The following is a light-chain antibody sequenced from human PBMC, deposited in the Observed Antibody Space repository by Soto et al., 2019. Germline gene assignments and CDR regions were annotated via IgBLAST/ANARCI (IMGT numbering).Light chain of an antibody. CDR2: AAS. Sequence: EMVMTQSPDTLSVSPGERATLSCRASQSVGSNLAWYQQKPGQAPRLLIYAASTRATGIPARFSGSGSGTDFTLTISRLEPEDFAVYYCQQYVSWTFGQGTRLETK. CDR1: QSVGSN. V-gene: IGKV3-15*01. J-gene: IGKJ5*01. CDR3: QQYVSWT.